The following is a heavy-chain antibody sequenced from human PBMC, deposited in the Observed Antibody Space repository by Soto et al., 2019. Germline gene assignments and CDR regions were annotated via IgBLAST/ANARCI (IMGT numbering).Heavy chain of an antibody. J-gene: IGHJ5*02. D-gene: IGHD3-10*01. CDR2: INPNSGGT. V-gene: IGHV1-2*04. Sequence: GGSGKGCFKACGYTFTGYYVHWVRQAPGQGLEWMGWINPNSGGTNYAQKFQGWVTMTRDTSISTAYMELSRLRSDDTAVYYCARGERFGGSGSYYLPNNWFDPWGQGTMVTVSS. CDR3: ARGERFGGSGSYYLPNNWFDP. CDR1: GYTFTGYY.